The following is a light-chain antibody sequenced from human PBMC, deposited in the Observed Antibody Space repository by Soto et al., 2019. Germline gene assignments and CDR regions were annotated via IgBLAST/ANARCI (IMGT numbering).Light chain of an antibody. Sequence: QSALTQPRSVSGSPGQSVTISCTGTSSDVGGSNFVSWYQQHPGKAPKLMICEVNKRPSGVPDRFSGSKSGNTASLTISGLQTEDEADYYCCSYAGSYSWVFGGGTKVTV. V-gene: IGLV2-11*01. CDR2: EVN. CDR3: CSYAGSYSWV. CDR1: SSDVGGSNF. J-gene: IGLJ2*01.